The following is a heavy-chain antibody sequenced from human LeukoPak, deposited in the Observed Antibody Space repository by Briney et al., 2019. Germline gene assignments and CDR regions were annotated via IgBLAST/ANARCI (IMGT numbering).Heavy chain of an antibody. CDR3: ARDRCSSTSCFIDY. D-gene: IGHD2-2*01. Sequence: PGGSLRLSCAVSRFTFSNYWMSWVRQAPGKGLERAANIKQDGSEKYYVDSVKGRFTISRDNAKNSLYLQMNSLRAEDRAVYYCARDRCSSTSCFIDYWGQGTLVTVSS. V-gene: IGHV3-7*04. CDR1: RFTFSNYW. CDR2: IKQDGSEK. J-gene: IGHJ4*02.